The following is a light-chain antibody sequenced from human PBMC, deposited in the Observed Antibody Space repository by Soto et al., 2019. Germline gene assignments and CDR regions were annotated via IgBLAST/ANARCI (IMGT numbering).Light chain of an antibody. V-gene: IGLV2-14*01. Sequence: QSALTQPASASGSPGQSITISCTGTSSDVGGYNYVSWYQQHPGKAPKLMVYDVSNRPSGASNRFSGSKSGNTASLTISGLQAEDEADYYCSSYTTSSTYVFGTGTKVTVL. CDR2: DVS. J-gene: IGLJ1*01. CDR1: SSDVGGYNY. CDR3: SSYTTSSTYV.